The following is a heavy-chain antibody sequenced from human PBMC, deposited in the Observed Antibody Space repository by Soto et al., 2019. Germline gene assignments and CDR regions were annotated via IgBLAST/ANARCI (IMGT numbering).Heavy chain of an antibody. D-gene: IGHD3-3*02. V-gene: IGHV1-69*01. Sequence: QVQLVQSGAEVKKPGSSVKVSCKASGGTFSSYAISWVRQAPGQGLEWMGGIIPIFGTANYAQKFQGRVTITAYESTSTAYMELSSLRSEDTAVYYWARGGVRVLVLLAFDYWGQGTLVTVSS. CDR1: GGTFSSYA. CDR3: ARGGVRVLVLLAFDY. CDR2: IIPIFGTA. J-gene: IGHJ4*02.